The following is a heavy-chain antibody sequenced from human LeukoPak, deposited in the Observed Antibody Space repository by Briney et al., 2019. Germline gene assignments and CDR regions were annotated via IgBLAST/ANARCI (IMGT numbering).Heavy chain of an antibody. CDR2: ISYDGSNK. CDR1: GFTLSSYA. D-gene: IGHD6-19*01. J-gene: IGHJ4*02. CDR3: ASAGIAVAGTHY. V-gene: IGHV3-30-3*01. Sequence: GGSLRLSCAASGFTLSSYAMHWVRQAPGKGLEWVAVISYDGSNKYYADSVKGRFTISRDNSKNTLYLQMNSLRAEDTAVYYCASAGIAVAGTHYWGQGTLVTVSS.